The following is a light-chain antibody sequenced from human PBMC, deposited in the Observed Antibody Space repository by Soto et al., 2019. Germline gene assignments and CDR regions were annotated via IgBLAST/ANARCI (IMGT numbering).Light chain of an antibody. Sequence: EIVMTQYPATLSVSPGERVTLSCRASRSVSSNLAWYQQKPGQAPRLLIYGTSTRATGIPARFSGSGSGTEFTLTISSLQSEDFAVYYCQQYNAWPPPFTFGPGTKVDIK. CDR1: RSVSSN. CDR2: GTS. V-gene: IGKV3-15*01. J-gene: IGKJ3*01. CDR3: QQYNAWPPPFT.